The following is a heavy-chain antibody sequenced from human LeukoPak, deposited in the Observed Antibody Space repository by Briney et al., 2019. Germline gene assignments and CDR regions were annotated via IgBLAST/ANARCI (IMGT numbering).Heavy chain of an antibody. V-gene: IGHV4-39*07. D-gene: IGHD3-22*01. CDR2: IYYSGST. CDR3: ARDRTRYYYDSSGPIDY. Sequence: SETLSLTCTVSGGSISSSSYYWGWIRQPPGKGLEWIGSIYYSGSTYYNPSLKSRVTIPVDTSKNQFSLKLSSVTAADTAVYYCARDRTRYYYDSSGPIDYWGQGTLVTVSS. CDR1: GGSISSSSYY. J-gene: IGHJ4*02.